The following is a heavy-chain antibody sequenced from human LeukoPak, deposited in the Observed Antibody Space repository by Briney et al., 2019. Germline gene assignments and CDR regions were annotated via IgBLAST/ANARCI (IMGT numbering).Heavy chain of an antibody. CDR3: PKDGAAYSNYGSHWFYP. Sequence: GGSLRLSCAASGFTFSSYAMTWVRQAPGKGLEWVSTISSSGGSTYYADSVKGRFTISRDNSKNTLFLQMNSLRAEDTAVYYCPKDGAAYSNYGSHWFYPWGQRTLVTVSP. CDR2: ISSSGGST. J-gene: IGHJ5*02. V-gene: IGHV3-23*01. CDR1: GFTFSSYA. D-gene: IGHD4-11*01.